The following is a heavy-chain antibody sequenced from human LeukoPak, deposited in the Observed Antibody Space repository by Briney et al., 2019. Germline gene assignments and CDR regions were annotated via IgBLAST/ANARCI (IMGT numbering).Heavy chain of an antibody. CDR2: IYHSGST. J-gene: IGHJ6*03. D-gene: IGHD2-2*01. Sequence: SETLSLTCAVSGYSISSGYYWGWIRQPPGKGLEWIGSIYHSGSTYYNPSLKSRVTISVDTSKNQFSLKLSSVTAADSAVYYCARRNIVVVPDAPHYYYYYYMDVWGKGTTVTVSS. V-gene: IGHV4-38-2*01. CDR3: ARRNIVVVPDAPHYYYYYYMDV. CDR1: GYSISSGYY.